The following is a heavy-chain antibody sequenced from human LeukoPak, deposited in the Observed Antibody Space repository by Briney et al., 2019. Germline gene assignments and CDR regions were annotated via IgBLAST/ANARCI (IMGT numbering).Heavy chain of an antibody. V-gene: IGHV4-4*07. D-gene: IGHD5-12*01. Sequence: SETLSLTCTVSGGSISTYYWSWIRQPAGKGLEWIGRIHNDGNTESNPSLRGRVTISVDTSKNQFALKLSSVTAADTAVYYCARETTGYGGHGNFDYWGQGTLVTVSS. CDR3: ARETTGYGGHGNFDY. CDR1: GGSISTYY. CDR2: IHNDGNT. J-gene: IGHJ4*02.